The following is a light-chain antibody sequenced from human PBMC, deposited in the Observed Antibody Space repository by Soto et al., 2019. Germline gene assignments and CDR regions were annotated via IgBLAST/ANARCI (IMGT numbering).Light chain of an antibody. Sequence: QSVLTQPRSVSGSPGQSVTISCTGTSSDVGTYNYVSWFQQYPGKAPKVMISDVSKRPSGVPDRFSGSKSGTSATLGITGLQTGDEADYYCGTWDSSLSVWVFGGGTQLTVL. CDR2: DVS. CDR1: SSDVGTYNY. J-gene: IGLJ3*02. V-gene: IGLV2-11*01. CDR3: GTWDSSLSVWV.